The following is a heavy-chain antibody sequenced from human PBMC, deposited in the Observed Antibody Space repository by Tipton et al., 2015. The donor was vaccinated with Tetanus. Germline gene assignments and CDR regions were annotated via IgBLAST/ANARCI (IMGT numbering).Heavy chain of an antibody. CDR1: GGSISSGGYY. D-gene: IGHD2-2*01. V-gene: IGHV4-31*03. J-gene: IGHJ6*02. CDR3: ARGKGPATLYYCYGMGV. Sequence: TLSLTCTVSGGSISSGGYYWSWIRQHPGKGLEWLGHIYYSGSTYYNPSLKSRVTISVDTSKNQFSLKLSSVTAADTAVYYCARGKGPATLYYCYGMGVWGQGTTVTVSS. CDR2: IYYSGST.